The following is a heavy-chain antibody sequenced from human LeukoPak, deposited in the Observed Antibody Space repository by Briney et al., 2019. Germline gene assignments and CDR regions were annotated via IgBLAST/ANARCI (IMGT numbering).Heavy chain of an antibody. CDR2: INHSGST. CDR3: ARSYVFDY. Sequence: SETLSLTCAVYGGSFSGYYWSWIRQPPGKGLEWNGEINHSGSTNYNPSLKSRVTISVDTSKNQFSLKLSSVTAADTAVYYCARSYVFDYWGQGTLVTVSS. D-gene: IGHD3-10*02. V-gene: IGHV4-34*01. CDR1: GGSFSGYY. J-gene: IGHJ4*02.